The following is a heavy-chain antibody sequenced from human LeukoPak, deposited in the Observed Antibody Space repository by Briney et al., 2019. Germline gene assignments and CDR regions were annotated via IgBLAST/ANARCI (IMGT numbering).Heavy chain of an antibody. CDR2: FDPEDGET. J-gene: IGHJ6*03. CDR3: ATSPAEYYYMDV. Sequence: ASVKVSCKVSGYTLTELSMHWVRQAPGKGLEWMGGFDPEDGETIYAQKFQGRVTMTEDTSTDTAYMELSSLRSEDTAVYYCATSPAEYYYMDVWGKGTTVTISS. V-gene: IGHV1-24*01. CDR1: GYTLTELS.